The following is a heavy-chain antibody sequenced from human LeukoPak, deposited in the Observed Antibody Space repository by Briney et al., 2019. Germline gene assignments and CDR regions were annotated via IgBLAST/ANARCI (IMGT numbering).Heavy chain of an antibody. D-gene: IGHD3-22*01. CDR2: INPNSGGT. CDR3: ASKWVTYYYNSSAYHYPTDVFDI. Sequence: ASVKVSCKASGYTFTGYYMHWVRQAPGQGLEWMGWINPNSGGTNYAQKFQGRVTMTRDTSISTAYMELSRLRSDDTAVYYCASKWVTYYYNSSAYHYPTDVFDIWGRGPMVNVSS. J-gene: IGHJ3*02. CDR1: GYTFTGYY. V-gene: IGHV1-2*02.